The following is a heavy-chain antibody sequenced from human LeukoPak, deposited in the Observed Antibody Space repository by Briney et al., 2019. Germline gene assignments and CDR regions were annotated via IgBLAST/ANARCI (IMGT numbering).Heavy chain of an antibody. V-gene: IGHV1-18*01. J-gene: IGHJ6*02. CDR2: ISAYNGNT. D-gene: IGHD3-9*01. Sequence: ASVKVSCKASGYTFTSYGISWVRQAPGQGLEWMGWISAYNGNTNYAQKLQGRVTMTTDTSTSTAYMELWSLRSDDTAVYYCARDRTPPGEYYDILTGYYTHYYYYGMDVWGQGTTVTVSS. CDR3: ARDRTPPGEYYDILTGYYTHYYYYGMDV. CDR1: GYTFTSYG.